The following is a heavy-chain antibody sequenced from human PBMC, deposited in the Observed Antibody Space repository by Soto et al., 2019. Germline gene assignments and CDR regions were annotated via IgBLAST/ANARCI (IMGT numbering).Heavy chain of an antibody. Sequence: GESLKISCKGSGYSFTSYWIGWVRQMPGKGLEWMGIIYPGDSDTRYSPSFQGQVTISADKSISTAYLQWSSLKASDTAMYYCARRRYYYDSSGYYYGEIPIYFDYWGQGTLVTVSS. D-gene: IGHD3-22*01. CDR1: GYSFTSYW. V-gene: IGHV5-51*01. CDR3: ARRRYYYDSSGYYYGEIPIYFDY. CDR2: IYPGDSDT. J-gene: IGHJ4*02.